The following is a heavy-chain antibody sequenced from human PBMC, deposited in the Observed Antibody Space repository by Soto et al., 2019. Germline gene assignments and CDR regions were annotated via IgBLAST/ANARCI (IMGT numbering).Heavy chain of an antibody. Sequence: GSVKVSCKASGYNFINYGITLVRQAPGQGLEWMGWISVHNGNIKYAQKLHGRVTMTTDTSTSTAYMELRSLRSYDTAVYYCVRDLDGSGSYYTDYWGPGTVVTVSS. J-gene: IGHJ4*02. CDR1: GYNFINYG. CDR2: ISVHNGNI. CDR3: VRDLDGSGSYYTDY. V-gene: IGHV1-18*01. D-gene: IGHD3-10*01.